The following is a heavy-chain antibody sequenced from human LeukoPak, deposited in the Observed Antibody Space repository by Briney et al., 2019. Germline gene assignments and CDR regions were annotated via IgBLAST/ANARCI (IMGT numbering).Heavy chain of an antibody. J-gene: IGHJ4*02. D-gene: IGHD5-18*01. V-gene: IGHV3-30*18. CDR3: AKGGYSYGVAFDY. CDR1: GFTFSSYG. Sequence: GRSLRLSCAASGFTFSSYGMHWVRQAPGKGLEWVAVISYDGSNKYYADSVKGRFTISRDNSKNTLYLQMNSLRAEDAAVYYCAKGGYSYGVAFDYWGQGTLVTVSS. CDR2: ISYDGSNK.